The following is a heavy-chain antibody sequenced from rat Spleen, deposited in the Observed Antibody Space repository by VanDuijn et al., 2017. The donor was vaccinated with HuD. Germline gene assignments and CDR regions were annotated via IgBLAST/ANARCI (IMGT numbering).Heavy chain of an antibody. CDR1: GFTFNNYD. J-gene: IGHJ2*01. CDR3: ASHGRNNSWSYYFYY. Sequence: EVQLVESGGGLVQPGRSLKLSCAASGFTFNNYDMAWVRQTPTKGLEWVATISYDGSGTYYRDSVKGRFMISRDNAKSTLYLQMDSLRSDDTATYFRASHGRNNSWSYYFYYWGKGVMVTVSP. CDR2: ISYDGSGT. V-gene: IGHV5-29*01. D-gene: IGHD4-3*01.